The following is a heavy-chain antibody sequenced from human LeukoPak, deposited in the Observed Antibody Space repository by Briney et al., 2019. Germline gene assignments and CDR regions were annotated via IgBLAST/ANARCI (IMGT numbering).Heavy chain of an antibody. CDR3: ATATYYYDSSGYHPPR. CDR2: ITSSSSYI. D-gene: IGHD3-22*01. J-gene: IGHJ4*02. CDR1: GFTFSRYS. Sequence: PGGSLRLSCAASGFTFSRYSMNWVRQAPGKGLEWVSSITSSSSYIYYADSVKGRFTISRDNAKNSLYLQMNSLRAEDTAVHYCATATYYYDSSGYHPPRWGQGTLVTVSS. V-gene: IGHV3-21*01.